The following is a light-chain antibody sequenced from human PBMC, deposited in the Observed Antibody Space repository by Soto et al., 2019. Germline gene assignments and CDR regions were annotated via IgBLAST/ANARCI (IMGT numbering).Light chain of an antibody. Sequence: DIVLTQSPGTLSLSAGETATLSCRASQSVSRSYLAWHQQKPGQTPRLVVYGASSRANGIPDRFSGSGSGRDFSLTINRPEPEDSALYYCQQYGTSHPITFGQGTRLEIK. J-gene: IGKJ5*01. CDR3: QQYGTSHPIT. CDR2: GAS. CDR1: QSVSRSY. V-gene: IGKV3-20*01.